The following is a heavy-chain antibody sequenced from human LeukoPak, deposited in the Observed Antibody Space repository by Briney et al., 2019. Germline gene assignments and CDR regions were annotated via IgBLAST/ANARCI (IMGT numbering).Heavy chain of an antibody. Sequence: PSETLSLTCAVYGGSFSGYYWSWIRQPPGKGLEWIGEINHSGSTNYNPSLKSRVTISVDTSKNQFSLKLSSVTAADTAVYYCARGPQYQLLYRWRDNWFDPWGQGTLVTVSS. CDR3: ARGPQYQLLYRWRDNWFDP. CDR1: GGSFSGYY. V-gene: IGHV4-34*01. CDR2: INHSGST. D-gene: IGHD2-2*02. J-gene: IGHJ5*02.